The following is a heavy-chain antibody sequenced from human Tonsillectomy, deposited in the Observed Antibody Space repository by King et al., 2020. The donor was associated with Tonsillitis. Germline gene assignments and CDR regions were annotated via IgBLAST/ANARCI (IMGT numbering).Heavy chain of an antibody. Sequence: VQLVESGGGLVQPGGSLRLSCAASGFTFSHYSMSWIRQAPGKGLEWLSYINTNNTMYYKDSVKSRFTISRDNAKNTLYLHLSSLRDDDTAVYYCARGDPVRCAPQSTSRFRRAFDIWGQGTILTVS. V-gene: IGHV3-48*02. D-gene: IGHD1-1*01. CDR2: INTNNTM. J-gene: IGHJ3*02. CDR1: GFTFSHYS. CDR3: ARGDPVRCAPQSTSRFRRAFDI.